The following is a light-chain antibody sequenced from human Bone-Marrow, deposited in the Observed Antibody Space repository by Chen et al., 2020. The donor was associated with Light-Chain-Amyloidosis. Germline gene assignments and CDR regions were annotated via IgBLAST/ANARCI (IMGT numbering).Light chain of an antibody. CDR2: RDT. CDR1: DLPTKY. V-gene: IGLV3-25*03. CDR3: QAADSSGTYEVI. J-gene: IGLJ2*01. Sequence: SYELTQPPSVSVSPGQTARITCSGDDLPTKYAYWYQQKPDQAPVLVIHRDTERPSGISERFSDGDSGTTATLTISGVQEEDEADYHCQAADSSGTYEVIFGGGTKLTVL.